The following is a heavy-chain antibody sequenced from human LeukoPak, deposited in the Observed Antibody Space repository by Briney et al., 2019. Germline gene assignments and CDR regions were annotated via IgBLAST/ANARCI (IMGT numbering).Heavy chain of an antibody. CDR1: GLTVSSNY. J-gene: IGHJ5*02. CDR3: ARDSVYSYAYWFEP. V-gene: IGHV3-53*01. Sequence: PGGSLRLSCAASGLTVSSNYMSWVRQAPGKGLEWVSVIYSGGSTYYADSVKGRFTTSRDNSKNTLYLQMNSLRAEDTAVYYCARDSVYSYAYWFEPWGQGTLVTVSS. CDR2: IYSGGST. D-gene: IGHD5-18*01.